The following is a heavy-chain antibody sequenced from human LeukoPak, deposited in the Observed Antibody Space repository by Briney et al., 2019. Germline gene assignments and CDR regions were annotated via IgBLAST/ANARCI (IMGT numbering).Heavy chain of an antibody. CDR2: INAGNGNT. CDR3: ARDRLDFIHPFDY. J-gene: IGHJ4*02. CDR1: GYTFTSYA. Sequence: ASVNVSCKASGYTFTSYAMHWVRQAPGQRLEWMGWINAGNGNTKYSQKFQGRVTITRDTSASTAYMELSSLRSEDTAVYYCARDRLDFIHPFDYWGQGTLVTVSS. V-gene: IGHV1-3*01. D-gene: IGHD3-3*01.